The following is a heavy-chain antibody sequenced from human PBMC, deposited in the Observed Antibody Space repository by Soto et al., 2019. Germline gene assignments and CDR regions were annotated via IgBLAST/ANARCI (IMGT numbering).Heavy chain of an antibody. CDR1: GYTFSNYW. CDR2: IYPRDSGS. Sequence: PGESLKISCKASGYTFSNYWIAWVRQMPGKGLEWMGIIYPRDSGSKYSPAFEGRVTFSVDKSIDTAYLQWTGLEASDTAIYFCARKFAPEFFDSWGQGTLVTVSS. J-gene: IGHJ4*02. D-gene: IGHD3-10*01. CDR3: ARKFAPEFFDS. V-gene: IGHV5-51*01.